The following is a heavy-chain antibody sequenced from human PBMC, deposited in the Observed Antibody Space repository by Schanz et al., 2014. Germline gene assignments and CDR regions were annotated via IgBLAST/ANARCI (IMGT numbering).Heavy chain of an antibody. D-gene: IGHD1-1*01. CDR2: INTGGDST. Sequence: EVHLVESGGGLVQPGGSLRLSCAASGFTFSTYAMAWVRQAPGKGLEWVSSINTGGDSTYYADSVKGRFTISRDNSRDTLYLQMNSLRAEDTAVYFCAKIERNEDWGQGTLVTVSS. V-gene: IGHV3-23*04. CDR1: GFTFSTYA. CDR3: AKIERNED. J-gene: IGHJ4*02.